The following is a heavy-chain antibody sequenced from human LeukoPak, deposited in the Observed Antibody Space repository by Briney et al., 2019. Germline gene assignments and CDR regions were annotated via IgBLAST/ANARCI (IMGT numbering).Heavy chain of an antibody. CDR2: ISSDGSKM. CDR3: ARVNDALDY. J-gene: IGHJ4*02. V-gene: IGHV3-11*04. D-gene: IGHD2-2*01. Sequence: PGGSLRLSCAASGFTFSGHYMTWIRQPPGKGLEYISYISSDGSKMYYADSVKGRFTISRDNSKNTLYLQMNSLRAEDTAVYYCARVNDALDYWGQGTLVTVSS. CDR1: GFTFSGHY.